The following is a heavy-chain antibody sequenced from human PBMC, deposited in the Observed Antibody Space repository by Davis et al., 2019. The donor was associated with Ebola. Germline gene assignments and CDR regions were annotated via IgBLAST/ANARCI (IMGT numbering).Heavy chain of an antibody. CDR2: ISSSSSTI. Sequence: GESLKISCAASGFTFSSYSMNWVRQAPGKGLEWVSYISSSSSTIYYADSVKGRFTISRDNAKNSLYLQMNSLRAEDTAVYYCARGTLQAYWGQGTLVTVSS. V-gene: IGHV3-48*01. CDR3: ARGTLQAY. J-gene: IGHJ4*02. CDR1: GFTFSSYS.